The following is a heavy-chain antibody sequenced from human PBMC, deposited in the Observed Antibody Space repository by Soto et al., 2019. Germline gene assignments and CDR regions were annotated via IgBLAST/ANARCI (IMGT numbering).Heavy chain of an antibody. J-gene: IGHJ4*02. V-gene: IGHV5-51*01. CDR3: ARLGCPGAIDFDS. CDR2: IYPGDSET. CDR1: GYNFTTFW. Sequence: EVLLVPSGAGVKKPGESLRISCKGSGYNFTTFWIGWVRQVPGKGLEWMGIIYPGDSETKYSPDFEGQVTISADRSTNTAYLQWRSLRASDTAMYYWARLGCPGAIDFDSWGLGTLVTVSS.